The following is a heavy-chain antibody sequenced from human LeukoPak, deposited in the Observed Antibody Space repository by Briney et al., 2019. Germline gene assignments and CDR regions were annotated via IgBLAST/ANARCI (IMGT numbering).Heavy chain of an antibody. CDR1: GFTFSSYG. D-gene: IGHD4-17*01. CDR2: ISYDGSNK. J-gene: IGHJ4*02. Sequence: GGSLRLSCAASGFTFSSYGMHWVRQAPGKGLEWVAVISYDGSNKYYADSVKGRFTISRDNSKNTLYLQMNSLRAEDTAVYYCAKIFTVTTFDYWGQGTLVTDSS. V-gene: IGHV3-30*18. CDR3: AKIFTVTTFDY.